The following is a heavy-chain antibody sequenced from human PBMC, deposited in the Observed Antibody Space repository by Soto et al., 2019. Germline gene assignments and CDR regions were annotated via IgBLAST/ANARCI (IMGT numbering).Heavy chain of an antibody. Sequence: GSLRISLTLAGFFFSEFGMHWVRQAPGKGLEWVAIIYFDGSQKYYTDSVKGRFNISRDNYKNTMYLEMKSLRAEDTDMYFCVREKDGFEIWGQGTKVT. CDR2: IYFDGSQK. CDR1: GFFFSEFG. V-gene: IGHV3-33*01. CDR3: VREKDGFEI. J-gene: IGHJ3*02.